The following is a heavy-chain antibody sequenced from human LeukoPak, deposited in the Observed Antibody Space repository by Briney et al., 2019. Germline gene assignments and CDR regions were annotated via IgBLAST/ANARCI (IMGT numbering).Heavy chain of an antibody. Sequence: GGSLRLSCSPSGFTFSSYAMHWVRQAPGKGLEYVSAISSNGGSTYYADSVKGRFTISRDNSKNTLYLQMSSLRVEDTAVYYCVKDQYSSGWYAGNYWGQGTLVTVSS. CDR3: VKDQYSSGWYAGNY. D-gene: IGHD6-19*01. CDR2: ISSNGGST. CDR1: GFTFSSYA. J-gene: IGHJ4*02. V-gene: IGHV3-64D*06.